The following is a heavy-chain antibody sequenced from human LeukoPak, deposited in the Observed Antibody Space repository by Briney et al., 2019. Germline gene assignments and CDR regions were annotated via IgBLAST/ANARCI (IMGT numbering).Heavy chain of an antibody. V-gene: IGHV4-30-2*01. D-gene: IGHD4-17*01. CDR1: GRSISSGGYS. CDR3: ARGADYGDDYYYGMDV. CDR2: IYQSGST. Sequence: PSQTLSLTCAVSGRSISSGGYSWSWIRQPPGKGLEWIGYIYQSGSTYYHPSLKSRVTISVDRTKNQFSLKLSSVTAADTVVYYCARGADYGDDYYYGMDVWGQGTTVTVSS. J-gene: IGHJ6*02.